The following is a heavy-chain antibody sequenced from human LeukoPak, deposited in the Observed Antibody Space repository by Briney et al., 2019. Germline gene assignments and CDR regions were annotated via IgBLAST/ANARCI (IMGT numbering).Heavy chain of an antibody. CDR3: ARVTTGAAE. CDR1: GFTFSDYY. Sequence: GGSLRLSCAASGFTFSDYYMTWIRQARGKGLEWVSYIATSGTATWYADSVKGRFSTSRDDAKNSLYLQMNSLRPEDTAMYYCARVTTGAAEWGRGPLATVSS. CDR2: IATSGTAT. J-gene: IGHJ4*02. V-gene: IGHV3-11*01. D-gene: IGHD3-3*01.